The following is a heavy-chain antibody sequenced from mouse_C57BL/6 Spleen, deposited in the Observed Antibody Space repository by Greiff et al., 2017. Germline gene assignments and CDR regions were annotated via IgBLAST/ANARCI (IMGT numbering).Heavy chain of an antibody. D-gene: IGHD4-1*01. Sequence: VQLQQPGAELVKPGASVKLSCKASGYTFTSYWMQWVKQRPGQGLEWIGEIDPSDSYTNYNQKFKGKATLTVDTSSSTAYMQLSSLTSEDSAVDYCARMGRGWYFDVWGTGTTVTVSS. J-gene: IGHJ1*03. CDR1: GYTFTSYW. CDR3: ARMGRGWYFDV. V-gene: IGHV1-50*01. CDR2: IDPSDSYT.